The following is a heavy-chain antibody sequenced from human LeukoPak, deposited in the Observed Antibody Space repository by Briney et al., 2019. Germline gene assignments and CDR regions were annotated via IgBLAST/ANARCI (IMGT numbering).Heavy chain of an antibody. CDR1: GGSISSFH. CDR2: IFTGGTT. Sequence: SETLSLTCAVSGGSISSFHWSWIRQPAGKGLEWIGHIFTGGTTNYNPSLKSRLTMSLDTSKNQFSPNLRSVTAADTAVYYCARVSLGRWYFDPWGQGTPVTVSS. CDR3: ARVSLGRWYFDP. V-gene: IGHV4-59*10. D-gene: IGHD4-23*01. J-gene: IGHJ5*02.